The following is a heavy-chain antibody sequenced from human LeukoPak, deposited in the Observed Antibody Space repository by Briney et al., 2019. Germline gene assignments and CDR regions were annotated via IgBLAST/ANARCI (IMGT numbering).Heavy chain of an antibody. J-gene: IGHJ4*02. CDR3: ARGFGELPYYFDY. CDR2: IYHSGSI. CDR1: GGSISSGGYS. V-gene: IGHV4-30-2*01. D-gene: IGHD3-10*01. Sequence: SETLSLTCAVSGGSISSGGYSWSCIRQPPGKGLEWLGYIYHSGSIYYNPSLKSRVTISVDRSKNQFSLKLGSVTAADTAVYYCARGFGELPYYFDYWGQGTLVTVSS.